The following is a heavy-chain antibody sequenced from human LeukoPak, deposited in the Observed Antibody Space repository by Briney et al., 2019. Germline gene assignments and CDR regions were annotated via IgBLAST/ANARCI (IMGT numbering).Heavy chain of an antibody. CDR2: ISYSGST. Sequence: SETLSLTCAVYGGSFRGYYWSWIREPPGKGLEWLGYISYSGSTNYNPSIKSRVTISADTSKNQFSLKVSSVTAADTAVYYCARLRSTAIESWGQGTLVTVSS. CDR1: GGSFRGYY. D-gene: IGHD6-13*01. V-gene: IGHV4-59*01. CDR3: ARLRSTAIES. J-gene: IGHJ4*02.